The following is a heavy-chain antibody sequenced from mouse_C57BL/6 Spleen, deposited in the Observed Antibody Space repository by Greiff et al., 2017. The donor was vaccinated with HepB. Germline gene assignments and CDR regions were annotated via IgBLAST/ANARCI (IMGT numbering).Heavy chain of an antibody. CDR3: ARTEGYGNYVY. J-gene: IGHJ2*01. CDR1: GYAFTNYL. D-gene: IGHD2-1*01. Sequence: QVQLQQSGAELVRPGTSVKVSCKASGYAFTNYLIEWVKQRPGQGLEWIGVINPGSGGTNYNEKFKGKATLTADKSSSTAYMQLSSLTSEDSAVYCCARTEGYGNYVYWGQGTTLTVSS. V-gene: IGHV1-54*01. CDR2: INPGSGGT.